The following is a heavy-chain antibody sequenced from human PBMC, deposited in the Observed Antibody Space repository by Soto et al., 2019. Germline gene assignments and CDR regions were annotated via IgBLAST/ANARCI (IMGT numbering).Heavy chain of an antibody. J-gene: IGHJ3*02. CDR3: IGQQLVYSYAFDI. CDR1: GFTFSGSA. V-gene: IGHV3-73*01. CDR2: IRSKANSYAT. D-gene: IGHD6-13*01. Sequence: RLSCAASGFTFSGSAMHWVRQASGKGLEWVGRIRSKANSYATAYAASVKGRFTISRDDSKNTAYLQMNSLKTEDTAVYYCIGQQLVYSYAFDIWGQGTMVTVSS.